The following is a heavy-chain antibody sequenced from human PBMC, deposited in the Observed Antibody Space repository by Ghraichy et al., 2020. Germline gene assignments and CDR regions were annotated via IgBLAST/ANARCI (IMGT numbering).Heavy chain of an antibody. Sequence: SGPTLVKPTQTLTLTCTFSGFSLSTSGVGVGWIRQPPGKALEWLALIYWDDDKRYSPSLKSRLTITKDTSKNQVVLTMTNMDPVDTATYYCAHSPYSSGWYPAPRGPLGYFDYWGQGTLVTVSS. CDR1: GFSLSTSGVG. J-gene: IGHJ4*02. CDR2: IYWDDDK. V-gene: IGHV2-5*02. CDR3: AHSPYSSGWYPAPRGPLGYFDY. D-gene: IGHD6-19*01.